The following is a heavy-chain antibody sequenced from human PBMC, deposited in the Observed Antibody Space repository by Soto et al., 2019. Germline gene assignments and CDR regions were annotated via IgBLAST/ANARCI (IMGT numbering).Heavy chain of an antibody. CDR2: IFWDDDK. J-gene: IGHJ4*02. CDR1: GFSLTTREVG. Sequence: QITLKESGPTLVKPTQTLTLTCSFSGFSLTTREVGVGWIRQPPGKALEWLALIFWDDDKGYNPSLKSRLAITKDTSKNQVVLTMTNMDPVDTATYYCARNAEYYTSAHYRNWGQGTLVTVSS. CDR3: ARNAEYYTSAHYRN. V-gene: IGHV2-5*02. D-gene: IGHD3-22*01.